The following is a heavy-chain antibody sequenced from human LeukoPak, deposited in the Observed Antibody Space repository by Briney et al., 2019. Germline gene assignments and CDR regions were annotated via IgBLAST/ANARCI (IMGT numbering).Heavy chain of an antibody. V-gene: IGHV3-21*01. Sequence: GGSLRLSCAASGFTFSSYSMNWVRQAPGKGLEWVSSISSSSSYIYYADSVKGRFTISRDNAKNSLYLQMNSLRAEDTAVYYCARDSSSWPRASFDYWGQGTLVTDSS. J-gene: IGHJ4*02. CDR2: ISSSSSYI. D-gene: IGHD6-13*01. CDR1: GFTFSSYS. CDR3: ARDSSSWPRASFDY.